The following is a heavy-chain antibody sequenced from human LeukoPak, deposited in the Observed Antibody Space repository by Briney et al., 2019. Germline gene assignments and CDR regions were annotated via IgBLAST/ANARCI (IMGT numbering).Heavy chain of an antibody. Sequence: ASVKVSCKVSGYTLTELSMHWVRQAPGKGREWMGGFYPEDGEKIYAQKFQGRVTMTEDTSTDTAYMELSSLRAEDTAVYYCATLAVSFGAGRWWFDPWGQGTLVTVSS. J-gene: IGHJ5*02. CDR3: ATLAVSFGAGRWWFDP. D-gene: IGHD3-10*01. V-gene: IGHV1-24*01. CDR2: FYPEDGEK. CDR1: GYTLTELS.